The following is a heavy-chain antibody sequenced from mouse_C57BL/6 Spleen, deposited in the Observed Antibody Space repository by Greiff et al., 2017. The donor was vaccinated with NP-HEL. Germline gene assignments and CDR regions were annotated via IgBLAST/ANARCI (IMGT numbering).Heavy chain of an antibody. CDR2: IHPNSGST. CDR1: GYTFTSYW. D-gene: IGHD1-1*01. J-gene: IGHJ2*01. V-gene: IGHV1-64*01. Sequence: QVQLKQPGAELVKPGASVKLSCKASGYTFTSYWMHWVKQRPGQGLEWIGMIHPNSGSTNYNEKFKSKATLTVDKSSSTAYMQLSSLTSEDSAVYYCARSDYGSSYVLDYWGQGTTLTVSS. CDR3: ARSDYGSSYVLDY.